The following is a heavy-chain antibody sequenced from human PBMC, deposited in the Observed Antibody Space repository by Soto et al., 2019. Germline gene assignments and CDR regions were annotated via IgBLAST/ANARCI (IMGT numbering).Heavy chain of an antibody. J-gene: IGHJ6*03. Sequence: GGSLRLSCAASGFTFSSYSMNWVRQAPGKGLEWVSSISSSSSYIYYADSVKGRFTISRDNAKNSLYLQMNSLRAEDTAVYYCARDDIFDYYYYMDVWGKGTTVTVSS. CDR2: ISSSSSYI. V-gene: IGHV3-21*01. D-gene: IGHD3-9*01. CDR1: GFTFSSYS. CDR3: ARDDIFDYYYYMDV.